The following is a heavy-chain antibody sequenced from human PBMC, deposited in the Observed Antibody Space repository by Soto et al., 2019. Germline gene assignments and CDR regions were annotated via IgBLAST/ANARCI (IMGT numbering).Heavy chain of an antibody. Sequence: GGSLRLSCAASGFTFSSYWMSWVRQAPGKGLEWVANIKQDGSEKYYVDSVKGRFTISRDNAKNSLYLQMNSLGAEDTAVYYCASEWYCSSTSCYWFDSWGQGTLVTVSS. CDR3: ASEWYCSSTSCYWFDS. J-gene: IGHJ5*01. D-gene: IGHD2-2*01. V-gene: IGHV3-7*01. CDR2: IKQDGSEK. CDR1: GFTFSSYW.